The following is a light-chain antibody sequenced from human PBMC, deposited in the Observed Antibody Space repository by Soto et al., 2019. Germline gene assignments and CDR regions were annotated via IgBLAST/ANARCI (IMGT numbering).Light chain of an antibody. V-gene: IGKV3-15*01. Sequence: ILMTQSPATMSVSPWERATLSCRASQPIASNVAWYQQRPGQPPRLLIFGASTRASDVPDGFTGSGSGTQFTLTIASLHSEDFAVYFCQQYNNWPYTFGQGTKVDIK. CDR3: QQYNNWPYT. CDR1: QPIASN. CDR2: GAS. J-gene: IGKJ2*01.